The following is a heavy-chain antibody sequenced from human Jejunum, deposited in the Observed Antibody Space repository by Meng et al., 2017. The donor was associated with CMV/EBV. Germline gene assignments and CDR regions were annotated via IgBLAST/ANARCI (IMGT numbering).Heavy chain of an antibody. Sequence: SGAASGLSFNNYWMHWVRQVPGKGLVWVSRINKDGSTTVYADSVKGRFTISRDNAKNTLSLQISSLRAEDTAVYYCVTGELFFDYWGQGTLVTVSS. CDR3: VTGELFFDY. CDR2: INKDGSTT. V-gene: IGHV3-74*01. D-gene: IGHD3-10*01. J-gene: IGHJ4*02. CDR1: GLSFNNYW.